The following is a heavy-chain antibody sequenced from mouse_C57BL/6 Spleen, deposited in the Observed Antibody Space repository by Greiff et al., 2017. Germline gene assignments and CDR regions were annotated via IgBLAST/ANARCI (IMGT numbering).Heavy chain of an antibody. V-gene: IGHV1-81*01. D-gene: IGHD1-1*01. CDR2: IYPRSGNT. J-gene: IGHJ1*03. CDR3: ARRGSSSPFDV. CDR1: GYTFTSYG. Sequence: SGAELARPGASVKLSCKASGYTFTSYGISWVKQRTGQGLEWIGEIYPRSGNTYYNEKFKGKATLTADKSSSTAYMELRSLTSEDSAVYFCARRGSSSPFDVWGTGTTVTVSS.